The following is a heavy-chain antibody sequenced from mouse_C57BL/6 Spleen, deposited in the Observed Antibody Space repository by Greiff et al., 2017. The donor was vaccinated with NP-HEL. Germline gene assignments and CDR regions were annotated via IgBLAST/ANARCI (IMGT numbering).Heavy chain of an antibody. CDR3: ARGSYYDYALFAY. D-gene: IGHD2-4*01. CDR2: IYPGDGDT. CDR1: GYAFSSSW. Sequence: QVQLKQSGPELVKPGASVKISCKASGYAFSSSWMNWVKQRPGKGLEWIGRIYPGDGDTNYNGKFKGKATLTADKSSSTAYMQLSSLTSEDSAVYFCARGSYYDYALFAYWGQGTLVTVSA. J-gene: IGHJ3*01. V-gene: IGHV1-82*01.